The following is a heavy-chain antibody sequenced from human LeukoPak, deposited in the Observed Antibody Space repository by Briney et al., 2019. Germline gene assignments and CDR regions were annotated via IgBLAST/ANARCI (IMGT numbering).Heavy chain of an antibody. D-gene: IGHD1-26*01. V-gene: IGHV4-59*01. CDR2: IYYSGRT. CDR1: GGSISSDY. J-gene: IGHJ4*02. Sequence: SETLSLTCTVSGGSISSDYWSWVRETPGKGVEWIGDIYYSGRTNYNPSLKRRVTISVDTSKNQFSLKLSSVTAADTAVYYCARGQGGSYYAPIPFDYWGQGTLVTVSS. CDR3: ARGQGGSYYAPIPFDY.